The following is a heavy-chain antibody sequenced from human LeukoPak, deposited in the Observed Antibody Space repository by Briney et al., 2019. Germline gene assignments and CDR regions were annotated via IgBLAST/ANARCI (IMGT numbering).Heavy chain of an antibody. CDR3: VVVVEPPDSDGFDV. J-gene: IGHJ3*01. CDR2: INSDGRST. V-gene: IGHV3-74*01. Sequence: GGSLRLSCAASGFTFSSYWMHWVRQAPGKGLVWVSRINSDGRSTSYADSVKGRFTISRDNSKNTLHLQMNSLRAEDTAVYYCVVVVEPPDSDGFDVWGQGTMITVSS. CDR1: GFTFSSYW. D-gene: IGHD1-14*01.